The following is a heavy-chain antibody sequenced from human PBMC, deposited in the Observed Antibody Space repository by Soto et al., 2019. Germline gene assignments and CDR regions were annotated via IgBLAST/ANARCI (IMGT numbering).Heavy chain of an antibody. CDR2: ISGSGSTT. Sequence: EVQLLESGGNLVQPGGSLRLSCAASGFNFRSYAMSWVRQAPGKGLEWLSAISGSGSTTYFADSVKGRFNSSRDNSKNTLYLQMTDLRVEDTGVYFCAKGLAAMAVAGTGPFDFWGQGNLVTVSS. CDR3: AKGLAAMAVAGTGPFDF. CDR1: GFNFRSYA. J-gene: IGHJ4*02. V-gene: IGHV3-23*01. D-gene: IGHD6-19*01.